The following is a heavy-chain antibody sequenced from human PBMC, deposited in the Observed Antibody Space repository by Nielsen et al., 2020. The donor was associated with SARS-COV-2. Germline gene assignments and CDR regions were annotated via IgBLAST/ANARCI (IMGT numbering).Heavy chain of an antibody. J-gene: IGHJ6*03. Sequence: SVKVSCKASGGTFSNYAISWVRQAPGQGLEWMGGIIPIFGTADYAQKFQGRVTITADESTSTAYMDLSSPTSEDTAVYYCARRLYYFYYMDVWGKGTTVTVSS. CDR2: IIPIFGTA. V-gene: IGHV1-69*13. CDR1: GGTFSNYA. D-gene: IGHD6-25*01. CDR3: ARRLYYFYYMDV.